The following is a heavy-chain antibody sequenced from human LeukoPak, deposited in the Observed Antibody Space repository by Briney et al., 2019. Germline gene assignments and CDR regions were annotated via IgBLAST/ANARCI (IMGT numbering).Heavy chain of an antibody. V-gene: IGHV3-30*02. CDR3: VKDVLFAVGDTFDI. Sequence: PGGSLRLSCAASGFTFSRHGMHWVRQAPGKGLEWVAFIQYDGTEKLYADSVKGRFAISRGNSKNTLYLQMNSLRVEDTAVYYCVKDVLFAVGDTFDIWDQGTKVTVS. J-gene: IGHJ3*02. CDR1: GFTFSRHG. D-gene: IGHD3-10*02. CDR2: IQYDGTEK.